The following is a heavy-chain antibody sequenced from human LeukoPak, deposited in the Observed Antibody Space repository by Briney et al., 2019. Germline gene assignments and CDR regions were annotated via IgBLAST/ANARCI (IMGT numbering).Heavy chain of an antibody. Sequence: GGSLRLSCAASGFTFSSYAMSWVGQAPGGGLGGVSSISGSGGSTYYADSVKGRFTISRDSSKNTVYLQMNGLRAEDTAVYYCAKGGNSGRTYYYYHMDVWGKGTTVTVSS. V-gene: IGHV3-23*01. J-gene: IGHJ6*03. CDR3: AKGGNSGRTYYYYHMDV. D-gene: IGHD6-19*01. CDR2: ISGSGGST. CDR1: GFTFSSYA.